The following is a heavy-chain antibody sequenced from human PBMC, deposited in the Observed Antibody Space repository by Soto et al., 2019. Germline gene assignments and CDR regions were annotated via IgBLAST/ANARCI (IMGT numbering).Heavy chain of an antibody. J-gene: IGHJ6*02. V-gene: IGHV4-34*01. CDR3: ARGHYDILTGHYMDV. D-gene: IGHD3-9*01. CDR2: INHSGST. Sequence: SETLSLTCAVYGGSFSGYYWSWIRQPPGKGLEWIGEINHSGSTNYNPSLKSRVTISVDTSKNQFSLKLSSVTAADTAVYYCARGHYDILTGHYMDVWGQGTTVTVSS. CDR1: GGSFSGYY.